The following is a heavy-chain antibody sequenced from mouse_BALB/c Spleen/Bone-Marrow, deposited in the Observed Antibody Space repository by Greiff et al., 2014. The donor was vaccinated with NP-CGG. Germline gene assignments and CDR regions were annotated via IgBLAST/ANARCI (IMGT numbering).Heavy chain of an antibody. J-gene: IGHJ2*01. CDR2: VDPANGNT. CDR1: GFNIKDTY. Sequence: EVQLQQSGAELVKPGASVKLSCTASGFNIKDTYMHWVKQRPEQGLEWIGRVDPANGNTKYDPKFQGKATITADTSSNTAYLQLSSLTSEDTAVYYCARYRLGTHFDYWGQGTTLTVSS. D-gene: IGHD2-14*01. V-gene: IGHV14-3*02. CDR3: ARYRLGTHFDY.